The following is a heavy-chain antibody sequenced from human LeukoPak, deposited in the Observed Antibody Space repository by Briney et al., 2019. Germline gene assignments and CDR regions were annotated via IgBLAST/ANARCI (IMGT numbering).Heavy chain of an antibody. CDR1: GFTFSSYG. D-gene: IGHD3-10*01. V-gene: IGHV3-30*18. CDR2: ISYDGSNK. J-gene: IGHJ4*02. CDR3: AKSGFGELLGGFDY. Sequence: GGSLRLSCAASGFTFSSYGMHWVRQAPGKGLEWVAVISYDGSNKYCADSVKGRFTISRDNSKNTLYLQMNSLRAEDTAVYYCAKSGFGELLGGFDYWGQGTLVTVSS.